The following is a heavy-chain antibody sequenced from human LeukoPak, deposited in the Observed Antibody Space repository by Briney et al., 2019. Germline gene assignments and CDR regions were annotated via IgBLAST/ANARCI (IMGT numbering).Heavy chain of an antibody. CDR3: ARVARGDYYYYYTDV. D-gene: IGHD3-10*01. Sequence: TGGSLRLSCGASGFTFSSYWMHWVRQAPGKGLVWVSRINNDGSSTSYADSVQGRFTISRDNAKNTLYLQMNSLRAEDTALYYCARVARGDYYYYYTDVWGKGTTVTVSS. V-gene: IGHV3-74*01. CDR2: INNDGSST. J-gene: IGHJ6*03. CDR1: GFTFSSYW.